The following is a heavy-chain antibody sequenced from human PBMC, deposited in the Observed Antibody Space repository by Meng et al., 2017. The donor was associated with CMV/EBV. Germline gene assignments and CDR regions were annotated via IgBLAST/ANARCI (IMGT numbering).Heavy chain of an antibody. Sequence: SETLSLTCAVQGGSFSGYYWSWIRQPPGKGLEWMGEINHSGRTNYNPSLKSRVTISVDTSKSQFSLKLSSVTAADTAVYYCASSTVVTDLDYWGQGTLVTVSS. V-gene: IGHV4-34*01. CDR3: ASSTVVTDLDY. D-gene: IGHD4-23*01. CDR1: GGSFSGYY. CDR2: INHSGRT. J-gene: IGHJ4*02.